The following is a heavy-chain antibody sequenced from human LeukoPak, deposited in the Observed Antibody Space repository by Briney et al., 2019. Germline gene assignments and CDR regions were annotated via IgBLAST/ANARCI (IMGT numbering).Heavy chain of an antibody. V-gene: IGHV1-69*06. CDR3: ARDIGPRSGYYDSSGPYFDY. CDR2: IIPIFGTA. CDR1: GGTFSSYA. Sequence: SVKVSCKASGGTFSSYAISWVRQAPGQGLEWMGGIIPIFGTANYAQKFQGRVTITADKSTSTAYMELSSLRSEDTAVYYCARDIGPRSGYYDSSGPYFDYWGQGTLVTVSS. J-gene: IGHJ4*02. D-gene: IGHD3-22*01.